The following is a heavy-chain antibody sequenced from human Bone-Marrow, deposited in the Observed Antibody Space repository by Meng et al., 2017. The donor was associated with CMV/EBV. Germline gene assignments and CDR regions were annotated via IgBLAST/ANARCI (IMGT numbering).Heavy chain of an antibody. CDR1: GGSISSSSYY. Sequence: SETLSLTCTVSGGSISSSSYYWGWIRQPPGKGLEWIGSIYYSGSTYYNPSLKSRVTISVDTSKNQFSLKLSSVTAADTAVYYCARSIAARPGGTPDAFDFWGQGTMVTVSS. CDR2: IYYSGST. V-gene: IGHV4-39*07. CDR3: ARSIAARPGGTPDAFDF. D-gene: IGHD6-6*01. J-gene: IGHJ3*01.